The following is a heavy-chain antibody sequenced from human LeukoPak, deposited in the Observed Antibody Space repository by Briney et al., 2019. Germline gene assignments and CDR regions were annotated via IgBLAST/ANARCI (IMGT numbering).Heavy chain of an antibody. V-gene: IGHV3-53*01. CDR2: IYSGGST. Sequence: PGGSLRLSCAASGFTGGSNYMSWVRQAPGKGLEGGSVIYSGGSTYSADSVKGRFTISRDKGKNTLYLQMNSLRAEDTAVYYCARGSTYYDSSGQVPFDYWGQGTLVAVSS. J-gene: IGHJ4*02. D-gene: IGHD3-22*01. CDR3: ARGSTYYDSSGQVPFDY. CDR1: GFTGGSNY.